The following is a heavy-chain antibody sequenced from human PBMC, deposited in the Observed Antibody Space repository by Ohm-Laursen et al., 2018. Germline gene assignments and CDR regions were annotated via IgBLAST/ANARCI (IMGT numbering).Heavy chain of an antibody. Sequence: SLRLSCAASGFTFSGYWMNWVRQAPGKGLEWVANIKQDGSENYYVDSVKGRFTISRDNAKNSLYLQMNALRAEDTAIYYCARWPTYGSASDYWGQGTLVTVSS. CDR1: GFTFSGYW. D-gene: IGHD2-21*01. CDR3: ARWPTYGSASDY. CDR2: IKQDGSEN. V-gene: IGHV3-7*01. J-gene: IGHJ4*02.